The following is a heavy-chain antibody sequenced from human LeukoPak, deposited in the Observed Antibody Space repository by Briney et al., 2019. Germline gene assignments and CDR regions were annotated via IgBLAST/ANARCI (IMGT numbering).Heavy chain of an antibody. J-gene: IGHJ6*02. V-gene: IGHV1-2*02. CDR2: MNPNSGGT. CDR3: ATEPKQFTNYYYGMDV. Sequence: ASVRVSCKASGYTFTGYYMHWVRQAPGQGLEWLGWMNPNSGGTNYAQTFQGRVTMTEDTSTDTAYMELSSLRSEDAAVYYCATEPKQFTNYYYGMDVWGQGTTVTVSS. D-gene: IGHD6-19*01. CDR1: GYTFTGYY.